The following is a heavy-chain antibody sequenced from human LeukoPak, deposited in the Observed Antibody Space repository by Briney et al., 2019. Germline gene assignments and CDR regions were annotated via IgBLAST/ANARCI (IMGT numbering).Heavy chain of an antibody. CDR3: ARDRHDILTGYYLDY. CDR2: THYTGGT. Sequence: SETLSLTCTVSDGSISTYYWNWIRQPPGKGLEWIGYTHYTGGTNYNPSLKSRVTISVDTSKNQFSLKLSSVTAADTAVYYCARDRHDILTGYYLDYWGQGTLVTVSS. V-gene: IGHV4-59*01. CDR1: DGSISTYY. D-gene: IGHD3-9*01. J-gene: IGHJ4*02.